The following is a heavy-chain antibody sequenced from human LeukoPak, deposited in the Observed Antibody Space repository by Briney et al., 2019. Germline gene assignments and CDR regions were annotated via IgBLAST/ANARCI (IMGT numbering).Heavy chain of an antibody. Sequence: PSETLSLTCAVYGGSFSGYYWSWIRQPPGKGLEWIGSIYYSGSTYYNPSLKSRVTISVDTSKNQFSLKLSSVTAADTAVYYCARRGPYYDIFTGYYANANWFDPWGQGTLVTVSS. CDR2: IYYSGST. CDR1: GGSFSGYY. V-gene: IGHV4-34*01. J-gene: IGHJ5*02. D-gene: IGHD3-9*01. CDR3: ARRGPYYDIFTGYYANANWFDP.